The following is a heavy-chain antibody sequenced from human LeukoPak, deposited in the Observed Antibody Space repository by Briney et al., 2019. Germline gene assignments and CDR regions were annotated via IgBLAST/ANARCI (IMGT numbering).Heavy chain of an antibody. CDR2: IYYSGST. D-gene: IGHD6-13*01. CDR1: GGSISSYY. J-gene: IGHJ5*02. CDR3: ARDRAAADT. Sequence: SETLSLTCTVSGGSISSYYWSLIRQPPGKGLEWIGYIYYSGSTNYNPSLKSRVTISVDTSKNQFSLKLSSVTAADTAVYYCARDRAAADTWGQGTLVTVSS. V-gene: IGHV4-59*01.